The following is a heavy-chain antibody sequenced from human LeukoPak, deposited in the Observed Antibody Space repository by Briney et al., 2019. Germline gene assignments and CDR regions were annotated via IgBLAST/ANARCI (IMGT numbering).Heavy chain of an antibody. V-gene: IGHV3-30*18. Sequence: GGSLRLSCAASGFTFSSYGMHWVRQAPGKGLEWVAVISYDGSNKYYADSVKGRFTISRDNSKNTLYLQMNSLRAEDTAAYYCAKGTFDYWGQGTLVTVSS. CDR3: AKGTFDY. CDR2: ISYDGSNK. J-gene: IGHJ4*02. CDR1: GFTFSSYG.